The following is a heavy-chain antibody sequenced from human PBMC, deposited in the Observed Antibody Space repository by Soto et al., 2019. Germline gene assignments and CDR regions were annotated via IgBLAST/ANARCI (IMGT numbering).Heavy chain of an antibody. V-gene: IGHV5-51*01. D-gene: IGHD6-19*01. CDR2: IYPGDSDT. CDR1: GYSFTSYW. Sequence: GESLKISCKGSGYSFTSYWIGWVRQMPGKGLEWMGIIYPGDSDTRYSPSFQGQVTISADKSISTAYLQWSSLKASDTAMYYCARHGPDGASGRYFESGYYFDDWGQGTRVTVSS. J-gene: IGHJ4*02. CDR3: ARHGPDGASGRYFESGYYFDD.